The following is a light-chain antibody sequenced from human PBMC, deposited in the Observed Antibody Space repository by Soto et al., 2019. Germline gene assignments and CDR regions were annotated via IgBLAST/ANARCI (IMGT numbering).Light chain of an antibody. V-gene: IGLV2-11*01. Sequence: SALTQPRSVSGSPGQSVTVSCIGTSSDVGGYNSVSWYQQHPGKAPKLIIHEVTNRPSGVSGRFSGSKSGNTAFLTISGLQAEDEAVYYCCSHSSSITWMFGGGTKVTVL. CDR1: SSDVGGYNS. J-gene: IGLJ3*02. CDR2: EVT. CDR3: CSHSSSITWM.